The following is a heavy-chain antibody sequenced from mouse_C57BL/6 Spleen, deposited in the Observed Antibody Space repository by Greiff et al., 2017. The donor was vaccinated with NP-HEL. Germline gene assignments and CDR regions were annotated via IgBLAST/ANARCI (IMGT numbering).Heavy chain of an antibody. Sequence: QVQLQQPGAELVKPGASVKMSCKASGYTFTSYWITWVKQRPGQGLEWIGDIYPGSGSTNYNEKFKSKATLTVDTSSSTAYMQLSSLTSEDSAVYYCARNTYGNYEDYYYAMDYWGQGTSVTVSS. J-gene: IGHJ4*01. CDR1: GYTFTSYW. CDR2: IYPGSGST. CDR3: ARNTYGNYEDYYYAMDY. V-gene: IGHV1-55*01. D-gene: IGHD2-1*01.